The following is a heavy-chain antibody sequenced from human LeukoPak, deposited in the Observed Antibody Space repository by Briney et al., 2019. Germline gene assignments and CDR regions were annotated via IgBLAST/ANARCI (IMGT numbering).Heavy chain of an antibody. CDR2: ITPILGTT. CDR3: ARGQWELQPFDY. J-gene: IGHJ4*02. CDR1: GGTFSSNV. V-gene: IGHV1-69*04. D-gene: IGHD1-26*01. Sequence: EASVKVSCKAFGGTFSSNVISWVRQAPGQGLEWMGTITPILGTTTYAQNFQGRVTITADKSTSTAYMELSSLKYEDTAVYYCARGQWELQPFDYWGQGNLVTVSS.